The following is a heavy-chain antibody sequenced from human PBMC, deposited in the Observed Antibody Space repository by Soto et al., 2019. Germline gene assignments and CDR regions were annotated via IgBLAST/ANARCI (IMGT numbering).Heavy chain of an antibody. CDR2: IIPIFGTA. V-gene: IGHV1-69*13. CDR1: GCTFSSYA. D-gene: IGHD3-10*01. J-gene: IGHJ4*02. CDR3: ARPTFTYYYGSGSYSDPLDY. Sequence: ASVKVSCKASGCTFSSYAISWVRQAPGQGLEWMGGIIPIFGTANYAQKFQGRVTITADESTSTAYMELSSLRSEDTAVYYCARPTFTYYYGSGSYSDPLDYWGQGTLVTVSS.